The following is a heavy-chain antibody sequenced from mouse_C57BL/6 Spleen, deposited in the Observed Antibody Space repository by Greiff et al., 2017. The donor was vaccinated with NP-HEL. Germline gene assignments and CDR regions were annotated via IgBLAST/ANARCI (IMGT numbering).Heavy chain of an antibody. D-gene: IGHD2-4*01. CDR3: ARGGLRFYAMDY. CDR1: GYALTNYL. Sequence: QVQLKESGAELVRPGTSVKVSCKASGYALTNYLIEWVKQRPGQGLEWIGVINPGSGGTNYNEKFKGKATLTADKSSSTAYMQLSSLTSEDSAVYFCARGGLRFYAMDYWGQGTSVTVSS. CDR2: INPGSGGT. V-gene: IGHV1-54*01. J-gene: IGHJ4*01.